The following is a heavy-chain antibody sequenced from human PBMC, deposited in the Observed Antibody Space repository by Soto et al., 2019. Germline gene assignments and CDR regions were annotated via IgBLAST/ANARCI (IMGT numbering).Heavy chain of an antibody. CDR1: GFTFSSYA. V-gene: IGHV3-23*01. CDR2: ISGSGGST. J-gene: IGHJ6*03. Sequence: EVQLLESGGGLVQPGGSLRLSCAASGFTFSSYAMSWVRQAPGKGLEWVSAISGSGGSTYYADSVKGRFTISRDNSKNMLDLQMNSLRAEETAVYYCAKDQAGERPVGYMDVWGKGTTVTVSS. CDR3: AKDQAGERPVGYMDV. D-gene: IGHD6-13*01.